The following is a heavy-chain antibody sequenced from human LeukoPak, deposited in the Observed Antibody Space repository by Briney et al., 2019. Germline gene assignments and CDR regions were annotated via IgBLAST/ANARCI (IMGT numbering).Heavy chain of an antibody. Sequence: PGGSLRLSCAASGFTFSSYAMHWVRQAPGKGLEYVSAISGNGGSTYYANSVKGRFTISRDNAKNSLFLQMNSLRPEDTAVYYCARDPDPTVDYYSMDVWGQGTTVTVSS. J-gene: IGHJ6*02. CDR3: ARDPDPTVDYYSMDV. CDR2: ISGNGGST. CDR1: GFTFSSYA. V-gene: IGHV3-64*01.